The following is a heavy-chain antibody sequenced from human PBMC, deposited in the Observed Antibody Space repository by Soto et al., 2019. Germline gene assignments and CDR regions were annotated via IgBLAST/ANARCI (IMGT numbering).Heavy chain of an antibody. CDR1: GFTFDDYA. J-gene: IGHJ4*02. CDR2: ISWNSGSI. Sequence: GGSLRLSCAASGFTFDDYAMHWVRQAPGKGLEWVSGISWNSGSIGYADSVKGRFTISRDNAKNSLYLQMNSLRAEDTALYYCAKDRHLGELSFYYFDYWGQGTLVTVSS. D-gene: IGHD3-16*02. CDR3: AKDRHLGELSFYYFDY. V-gene: IGHV3-9*01.